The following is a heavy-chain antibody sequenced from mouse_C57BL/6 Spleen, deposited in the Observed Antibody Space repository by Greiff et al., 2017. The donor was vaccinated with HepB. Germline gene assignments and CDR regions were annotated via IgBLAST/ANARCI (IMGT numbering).Heavy chain of an antibody. J-gene: IGHJ2*01. D-gene: IGHD2-4*01. V-gene: IGHV1-53*01. CDR3: ARSYYDLDYFDY. Sequence: QVQLQQPGTELVKPGASVKLSCKASGYTFTSYWMHWVKQRPGQGLEWIGNINPSNGGTNYNEKFKSKATLTVDKSSSTAYMQLSSLTSEDAALYYCARSYYDLDYFDYWGQGTTLTVSS. CDR1: GYTFTSYW. CDR2: INPSNGGT.